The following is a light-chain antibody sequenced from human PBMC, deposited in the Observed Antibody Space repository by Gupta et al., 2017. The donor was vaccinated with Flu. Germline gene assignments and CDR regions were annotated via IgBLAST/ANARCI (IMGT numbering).Light chain of an antibody. J-gene: IGLJ2*01. CDR1: SSDIGTYKY. Sequence: ISISYTGTSSDIGTYKYVSWYQQHPGKAPELLIFEVNNRPSGVSTRFSGSKSGNTASLTISGLQAEDEAAYFCSSYTNTNTLVVFGGGTMVTVL. V-gene: IGLV2-14*01. CDR3: SSYTNTNTLVV. CDR2: EVN.